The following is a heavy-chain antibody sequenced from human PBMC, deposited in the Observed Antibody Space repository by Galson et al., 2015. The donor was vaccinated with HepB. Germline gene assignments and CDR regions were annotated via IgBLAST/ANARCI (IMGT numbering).Heavy chain of an antibody. CDR3: ARVAARKTGTVLDY. Sequence: SLRLSCAASGFTFSSYWMSWVRQAPGKGLEWVANIKQDGSEKYYVDSVKGRFTISRDNAKNSLYLQMNSLRAEDTAVYYCARVAARKTGTVLDYWGQGTLVTVSS. CDR2: IKQDGSEK. J-gene: IGHJ4*02. V-gene: IGHV3-7*03. CDR1: GFTFSSYW. D-gene: IGHD1-7*01.